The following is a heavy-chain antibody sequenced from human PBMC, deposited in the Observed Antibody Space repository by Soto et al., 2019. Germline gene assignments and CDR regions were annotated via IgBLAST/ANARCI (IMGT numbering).Heavy chain of an antibody. J-gene: IGHJ5*01. CDR3: ARESASAFDS. V-gene: IGHV3-11*06. CDR1: GFSFSYSY. CDR2: ISSGGSYT. Sequence: AXESLGLSCAASGFSFSYSYMSWIRQAPGKGLEWVSQISSGGSYTKYADSVKGRFTISRDSAKNSLYLQMSSLRAEYTAVYYCARESASAFDSWGQGALVTVSS.